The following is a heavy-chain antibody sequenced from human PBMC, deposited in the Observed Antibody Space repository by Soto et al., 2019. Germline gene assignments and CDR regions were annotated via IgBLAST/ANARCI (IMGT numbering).Heavy chain of an antibody. CDR2: INAGNGNT. Sequence: GASVKVSCKASRYTFTSYAMHWVRQAPGQRLEWMGWINAGNGNTKYSQKFQGRVTITRDTSASTAYMEPSSLRSDDTAVYYCAKDGGADGYFGNWLDPWGQGTLVTVSS. CDR1: RYTFTSYA. J-gene: IGHJ5*02. V-gene: IGHV1-3*01. D-gene: IGHD5-12*01. CDR3: AKDGGADGYFGNWLDP.